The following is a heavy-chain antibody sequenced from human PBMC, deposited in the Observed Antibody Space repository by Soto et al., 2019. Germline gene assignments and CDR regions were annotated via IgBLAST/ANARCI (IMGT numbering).Heavy chain of an antibody. Sequence: SLRISWGASGVTFSDDYMSWIRQAQGEVLEWVSYISSSGGTIYYADSVKSRFSISRGNAKHSLFLQMKGLSADDTAVYYCARASSPREPWLDYWGQGTLVTVSS. J-gene: IGHJ4*02. CDR1: GVTFSDDY. CDR3: ARASSPREPWLDY. CDR2: ISSSGGTI. V-gene: IGHV3-11*01. D-gene: IGHD5-18*01.